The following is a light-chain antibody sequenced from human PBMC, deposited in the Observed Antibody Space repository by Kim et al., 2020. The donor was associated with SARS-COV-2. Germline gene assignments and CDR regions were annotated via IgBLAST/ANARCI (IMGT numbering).Light chain of an antibody. Sequence: IVMTQSPATLSVSPGERATLSCRASQSFSSSLAWYQQKPGQPPRLLIFAASTRATGIPARFSGSGSGTEFTLTISSLQSEDFAVYYCQHYNNWPRTFGQGTKVDIK. CDR3: QHYNNWPRT. V-gene: IGKV3D-15*01. CDR2: AAS. CDR1: QSFSSS. J-gene: IGKJ1*01.